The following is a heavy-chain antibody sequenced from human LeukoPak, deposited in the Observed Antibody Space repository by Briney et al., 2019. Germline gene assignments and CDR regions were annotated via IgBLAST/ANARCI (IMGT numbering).Heavy chain of an antibody. Sequence: PGGSLRLSCAASGFTFNSYTMNWVRQAPGKGLEWVSSISSSSGYIYYADSVKGRFTISRDNTKNSLYLQMNSLRVEDTAVYYCARSAIHYGMDVWAKGPRSPSP. CDR2: ISSSSGYI. CDR3: ARSAIHYGMDV. J-gene: IGHJ6*02. D-gene: IGHD2-2*01. V-gene: IGHV3-21*01. CDR1: GFTFNSYT.